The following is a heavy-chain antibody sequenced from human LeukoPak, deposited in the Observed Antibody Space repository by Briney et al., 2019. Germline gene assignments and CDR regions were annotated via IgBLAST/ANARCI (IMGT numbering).Heavy chain of an antibody. Sequence: GASVKVSCKASGYTFTGYYMHWVRQAPGQGLEWMGWINPNSGGTNYAQKFQGRVTMTRDTSISTAYMELSRPRSDDTAVYYCARRGNFDWLSFDYWGQGTLVTVSS. V-gene: IGHV1-2*02. D-gene: IGHD3-9*01. CDR3: ARRGNFDWLSFDY. CDR1: GYTFTGYY. CDR2: INPNSGGT. J-gene: IGHJ4*02.